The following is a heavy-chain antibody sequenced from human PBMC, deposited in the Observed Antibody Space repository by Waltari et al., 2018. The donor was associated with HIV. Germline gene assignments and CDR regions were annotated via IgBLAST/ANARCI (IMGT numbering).Heavy chain of an antibody. CDR2: ISYGGRNK. D-gene: IGHD3-22*01. V-gene: IGHV3-30*04. CDR3: ARDGHFYDSRPLDY. J-gene: IGHJ4*02. Sequence: VQLVESGGGVVQHGGSLRLSCAASGFTFRPFSFHWVRQAPGKGLEWVALISYGGRNKVYADSVKGRFTISRDNSKNTLYLQMNSLRAEDTAVYYCARDGHFYDSRPLDYWGQGTLVTVSS. CDR1: GFTFRPFS.